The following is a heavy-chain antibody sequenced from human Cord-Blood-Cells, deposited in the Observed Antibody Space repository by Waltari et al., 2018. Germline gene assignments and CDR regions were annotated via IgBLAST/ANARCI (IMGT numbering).Heavy chain of an antibody. V-gene: IGHV4-34*01. J-gene: IGHJ4*02. CDR2: INHSGST. Sequence: QVQLQQWGAGLLKPSETLSLTCAVYGGSFSGYYWSWIRQPPGKGLEWIGEINHSGSTNDNPSLKSRVTISVDTSKNQFSRKRSSVTAADTAVYYCARHGGSWYYFDYWGQGTLVTVSS. CDR3: ARHGGSWYYFDY. D-gene: IGHD6-13*01. CDR1: GGSFSGYY.